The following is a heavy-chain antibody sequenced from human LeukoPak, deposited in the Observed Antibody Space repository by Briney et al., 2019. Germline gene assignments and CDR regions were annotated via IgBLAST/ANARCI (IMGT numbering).Heavy chain of an antibody. CDR1: GFTFSSYS. CDR3: ARGRIYSSGFYYFDY. CDR2: ISSSSSYI. V-gene: IGHV3-21*01. D-gene: IGHD6-19*01. J-gene: IGHJ4*02. Sequence: AGGSLRLSCAASGFTFSSYSMNWVRQAPRKGLEWVSSISSSSSYIYYADSVKGRFTISRDNAKNSLYLQMNSLRAEDTAVYYCARGRIYSSGFYYFDYWGQGTLVTVSS.